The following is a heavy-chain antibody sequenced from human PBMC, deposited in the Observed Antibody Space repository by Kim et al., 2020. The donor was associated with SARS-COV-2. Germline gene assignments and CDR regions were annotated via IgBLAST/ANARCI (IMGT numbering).Heavy chain of an antibody. J-gene: IGHJ4*02. D-gene: IGHD5-12*01. V-gene: IGHV3-11*06. CDR3: ARGSGYDWGYFDY. Sequence: YADSGKGRFTISRDNAKNSLYLQMNSLRAEDTAVYYCARGSGYDWGYFDYWGQGTLVTVSS.